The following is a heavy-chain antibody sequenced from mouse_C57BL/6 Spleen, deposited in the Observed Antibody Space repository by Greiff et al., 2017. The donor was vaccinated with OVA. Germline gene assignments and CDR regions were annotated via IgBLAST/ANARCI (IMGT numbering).Heavy chain of an antibody. CDR3: ARGATVVAHYFDY. V-gene: IGHV1-7*01. CDR1: GYTFTSYW. CDR2: INPSSGYT. J-gene: IGHJ2*01. Sequence: VQLQQSGAELAKPGASVKLSCKASGYTFTSYWMHWVKQRPGQGLEWIGYINPSSGYTKYNQKFKDKATLTADKSSSTAYMQLSCLTCEDSAVDYGARGATVVAHYFDYWGQGTTLTVSS. D-gene: IGHD1-1*01.